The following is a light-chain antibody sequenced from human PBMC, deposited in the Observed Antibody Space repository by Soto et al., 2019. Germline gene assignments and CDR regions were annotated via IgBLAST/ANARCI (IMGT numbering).Light chain of an antibody. CDR3: QQYHTSSIT. J-gene: IGKJ5*01. Sequence: DIQMTQSPSTLPASVGDRVTITCRASQTISSWLAWYQQKPGKAPTLLIYDASTLERGVPSRFSGTGSGTEFTLSIDSLQPDDFATYYCQQYHTSSITFGQGTRLEIK. CDR2: DAS. CDR1: QTISSW. V-gene: IGKV1-5*01.